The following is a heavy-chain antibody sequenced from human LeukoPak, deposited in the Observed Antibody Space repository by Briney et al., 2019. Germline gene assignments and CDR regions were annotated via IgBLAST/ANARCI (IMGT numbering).Heavy chain of an antibody. CDR3: AKAQASKVTAAFSRGFDH. Sequence: PGRPLRSSCVPLGLPSTPHGSAGGGRSPGKGLGGFSRSIGGGSNIYYGDSVKGRFTISRDNSKNTLYLQLNSLRVEDTAIYYCAKAQASKVTAAFSRGFDHWGQGTLVTVSS. V-gene: IGHV3-23*01. CDR2: SIGGGSNI. D-gene: IGHD6-13*01. CDR1: GLPSTPHG. J-gene: IGHJ5*02.